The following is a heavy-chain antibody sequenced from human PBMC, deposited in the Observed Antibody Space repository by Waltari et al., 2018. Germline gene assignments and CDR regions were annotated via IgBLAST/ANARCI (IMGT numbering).Heavy chain of an antibody. Sequence: QVHLAQSGAEVKKPGASVKISCTASGYTLTRYTIHWVRQAPGQRREWMGVISTGNRKKENSPELQGRLTNTRDTAARTGYKEMNSVRSEDTAVYYCARDLTGYYDDNNGYYYGPSVFDYWGQGTLVTVSS. CDR3: ARDLTGYYDDNNGYYYGPSVFDY. CDR1: GYTLTRYT. V-gene: IGHV1-3*04. CDR2: ISTGNRKK. D-gene: IGHD3-22*01. J-gene: IGHJ4*02.